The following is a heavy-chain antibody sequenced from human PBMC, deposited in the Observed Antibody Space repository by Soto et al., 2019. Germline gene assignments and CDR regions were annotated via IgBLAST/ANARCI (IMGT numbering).Heavy chain of an antibody. CDR3: ATYSGNYERYGVYYGMDV. CDR1: GFTFSNYA. CDR2: ISGSGGST. J-gene: IGHJ6*02. D-gene: IGHD1-26*01. Sequence: GGSLRLSCAASGFTFSNYAISWVRQAPGKGLEWVASISGSGGSTYYADSVKGRFTISRDNSKNTLYLQMNSLRAEDTAVYYCATYSGNYERYGVYYGMDVWGQGTTVTVSS. V-gene: IGHV3-23*01.